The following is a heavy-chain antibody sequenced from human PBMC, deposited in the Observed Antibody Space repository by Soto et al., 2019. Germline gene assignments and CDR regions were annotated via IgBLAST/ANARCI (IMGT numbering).Heavy chain of an antibody. CDR2: INPSGGST. Sequence: ASVKVSCKASGYTFTSYGISWVRQAPGQGLEWMGIINPSGGSTSYAQKFQGRVTMTRDTSTSTVYMELSSLRAEDTAVYYCARCVLAPTMAYDYWGQGTLVTVSS. D-gene: IGHD3-3*02. V-gene: IGHV1-46*01. J-gene: IGHJ4*02. CDR3: ARCVLAPTMAYDY. CDR1: GYTFTSYG.